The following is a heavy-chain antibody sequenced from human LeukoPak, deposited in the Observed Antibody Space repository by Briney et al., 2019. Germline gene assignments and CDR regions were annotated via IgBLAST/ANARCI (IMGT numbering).Heavy chain of an antibody. CDR1: GFTVSSNY. J-gene: IGHJ5*02. CDR3: ARDSSLVGGWFDP. V-gene: IGHV3-53*05. CDR2: IYGGGGT. D-gene: IGHD3-10*01. Sequence: GGSLRLSCAASGFTVSSNYMSWVRQAPGKGLEWVSVIYGGGGTYYADSVKGRFTISRDNSKNTLYLQMNSLRAEDTAVYYCARDSSLVGGWFDPWGQGTLVTVSS.